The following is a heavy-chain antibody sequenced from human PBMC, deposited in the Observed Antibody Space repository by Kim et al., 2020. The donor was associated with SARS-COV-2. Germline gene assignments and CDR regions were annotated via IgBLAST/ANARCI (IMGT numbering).Heavy chain of an antibody. D-gene: IGHD3-10*01. V-gene: IGHV1-18*01. CDR1: GYTFTTYG. J-gene: IGHJ4*02. Sequence: ASVKVSCKASGYTFTTYGISWVRQAPGQGLEWMGWIRNSNDDTNYAQNLQGRVTVTTDTSTNTAYMELRSLRSDDTAIYYCARDNGFGDHGVEYWGQGTLVTVSS. CDR2: IRNSNDDT. CDR3: ARDNGFGDHGVEY.